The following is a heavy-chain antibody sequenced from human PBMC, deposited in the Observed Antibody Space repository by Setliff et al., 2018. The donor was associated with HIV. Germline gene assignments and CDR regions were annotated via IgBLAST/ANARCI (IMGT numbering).Heavy chain of an antibody. D-gene: IGHD6-13*01. CDR3: AKTTPSSTRSPYYYYMDV. Sequence: ETLALTCSVSGDSISSGSYYWSWIRLPAGKGLDSVSAISSSGDIWYAVSVKGRFTISRDNSKNTLYLQMSTLIAEDTAVYYCAKTTPSSTRSPYYYYMDVWGKGTTVTVSS. J-gene: IGHJ6*03. V-gene: IGHV3-23*01. CDR2: ISSSGDI. CDR1: GDSISSGSYY.